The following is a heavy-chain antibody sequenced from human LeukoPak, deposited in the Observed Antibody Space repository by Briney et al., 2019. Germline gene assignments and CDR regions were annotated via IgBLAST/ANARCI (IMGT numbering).Heavy chain of an antibody. CDR2: IYYSGST. CDR1: GGSISSSIYY. CDR3: AGAWIQLWSKGFQH. D-gene: IGHD5-18*01. J-gene: IGHJ1*01. Sequence: PSETLSLTCTVSGGSISSSIYYWGWIRQPPGKGLEWIGSIYYSGSTYYNPSLKSRVTISVDTSKNQFSLKLSSVTAADTAVYYCAGAWIQLWSKGFQHWGQGTLVTVSS. V-gene: IGHV4-39*01.